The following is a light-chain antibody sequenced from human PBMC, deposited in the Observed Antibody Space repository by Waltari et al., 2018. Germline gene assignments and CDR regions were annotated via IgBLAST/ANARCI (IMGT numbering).Light chain of an antibody. CDR3: QQRNSWPLT. CDR2: DAS. Sequence: EIVLTQSPVTLSLSPAEGPTLYCKTSQSVGSFLAWYQQWPGQGPRLLIYDASLRATGIPTRFSGSGSGTDFTLTISSLESEDFAVYYCQQRNSWPLTFGPGTTV. V-gene: IGKV3-11*01. CDR1: QSVGSF. J-gene: IGKJ3*01.